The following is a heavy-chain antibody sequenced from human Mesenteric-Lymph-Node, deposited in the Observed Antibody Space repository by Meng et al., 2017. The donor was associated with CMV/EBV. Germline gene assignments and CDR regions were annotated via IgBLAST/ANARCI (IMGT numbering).Heavy chain of an antibody. CDR3: ARHQRWLKSEGGFNY. V-gene: IGHV4-34*01. Sequence: QVQHQQWGGGLVRPSETLSLACAVYGGSFSGYYWSWIRQPPGKGLEWIGEINHSGSTNYNPSLKSRVTISVDTSKNQFSLKLSSVTAADTAVYYCARHQRWLKSEGGFNYWGQGTLVTVSS. J-gene: IGHJ4*02. D-gene: IGHD4-23*01. CDR2: INHSGST. CDR1: GGSFSGYY.